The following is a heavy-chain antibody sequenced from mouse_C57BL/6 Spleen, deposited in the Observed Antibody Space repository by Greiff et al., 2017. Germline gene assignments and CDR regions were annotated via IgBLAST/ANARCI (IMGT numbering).Heavy chain of an antibody. J-gene: IGHJ2*01. CDR3: ARECIYYGSYCLFDY. V-gene: IGHV1-64*01. D-gene: IGHD2-1*01. Sequence: QVQLQQPGAELVKPGASVTLSCKASGYTFTSYWMHWVKQRPGQGLEWIGMIHPNSGSTNYNEKFKSKATLTVDKSSSTAYMQLSSLTSEDSAVYYCARECIYYGSYCLFDYWGQGTTLTVSS. CDR2: IHPNSGST. CDR1: GYTFTSYW.